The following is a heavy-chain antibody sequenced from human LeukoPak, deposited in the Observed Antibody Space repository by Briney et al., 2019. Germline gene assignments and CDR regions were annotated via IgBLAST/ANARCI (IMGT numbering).Heavy chain of an antibody. Sequence: SETLSLTCTVSGGSISSYYWSWIRQPPGKGLEWIGYIYYSGSTKYNPSFKSRVTISVDTSKNQFSLKLISVTAADTAVYYCATVVRDDILTGYYIYHWGQGTLVTVSS. D-gene: IGHD3-9*01. V-gene: IGHV4-59*01. CDR1: GGSISSYY. CDR3: ATVVRDDILTGYYIYH. CDR2: IYYSGST. J-gene: IGHJ4*02.